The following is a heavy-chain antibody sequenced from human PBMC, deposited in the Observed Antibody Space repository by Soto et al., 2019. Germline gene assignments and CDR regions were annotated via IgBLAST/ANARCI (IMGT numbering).Heavy chain of an antibody. D-gene: IGHD4-4*01. CDR3: ALTDYSNDGWFDP. CDR2: IYYSGST. J-gene: IGHJ5*02. CDR1: GGSISTYY. V-gene: IGHV4-59*01. Sequence: SETLSLTCTISGGSISTYYWSWIRQPPGKGLEWIGYIYYSGSTNYNPSLKSRVTISLDTSKNQFSLKLSSVTAADTAVYYCALTDYSNDGWFDPWGQGTLVTVS.